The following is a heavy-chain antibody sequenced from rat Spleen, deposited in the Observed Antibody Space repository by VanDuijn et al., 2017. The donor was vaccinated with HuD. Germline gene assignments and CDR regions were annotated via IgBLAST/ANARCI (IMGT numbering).Heavy chain of an antibody. CDR3: ARDKQLDY. Sequence: EVQLVESGGGLVQPGRSLKLSCAASGFTFSDYNMAWVRQAPKKGLEWVATISYDGSSTYYRDSVKGRFTISRENAKRTLFLQMNSLQTEDTATYYCARDKQLDYWGQGVMVTVSS. J-gene: IGHJ2*01. CDR1: GFTFSDYN. CDR2: ISYDGSST. V-gene: IGHV5-7*01.